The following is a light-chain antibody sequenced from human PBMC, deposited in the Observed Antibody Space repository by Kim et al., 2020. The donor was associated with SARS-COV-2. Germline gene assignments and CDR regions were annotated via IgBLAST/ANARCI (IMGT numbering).Light chain of an antibody. Sequence: EIVMTQSPPTLSVSPGERAALSCRASQSVSSHLAWYQQRPGQVPRLLIYGASTRATGIPARFSGSGSGTEFILTISSLRSEDFAVYYCQQYDSWPRTFGQGTKVDIK. J-gene: IGKJ1*01. V-gene: IGKV3-15*01. CDR3: QQYDSWPRT. CDR2: GAS. CDR1: QSVSSH.